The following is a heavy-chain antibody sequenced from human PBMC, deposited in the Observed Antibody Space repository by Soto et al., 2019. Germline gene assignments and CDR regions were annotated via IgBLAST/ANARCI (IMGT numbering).Heavy chain of an antibody. CDR1: GGSISSGGYY. V-gene: IGHV4-31*03. CDR2: IYYSGST. J-gene: IGHJ4*02. Sequence: RSLTCTVSGGSISSGGYYWSWIRQHPGKGLEWIGYIYYSGSTYYNPSLKSRVTISVDTSKNQFSLKLSSVTAADTAVYYCARGVPNCTNGVCYTVFDYWGQGTLVTVSS. D-gene: IGHD2-8*01. CDR3: ARGVPNCTNGVCYTVFDY.